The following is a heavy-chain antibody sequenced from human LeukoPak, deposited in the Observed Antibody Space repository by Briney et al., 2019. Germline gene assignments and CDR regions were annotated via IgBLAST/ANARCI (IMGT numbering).Heavy chain of an antibody. CDR1: GFTFDDYA. D-gene: IGHD2-15*01. CDR2: ISWNSGTI. J-gene: IGHJ4*02. CDR3: AREEVKIVVVVAAIDY. Sequence: GGSLRLSCAASGFTFDDYAIHWVRQVPGKGLEWVSGISWNSGTIGYEVSVKGRFTISRDNAKNSLYLQMNSLRAEDTAVYYCAREEVKIVVVVAAIDYWGQGTLVTVSS. V-gene: IGHV3-9*01.